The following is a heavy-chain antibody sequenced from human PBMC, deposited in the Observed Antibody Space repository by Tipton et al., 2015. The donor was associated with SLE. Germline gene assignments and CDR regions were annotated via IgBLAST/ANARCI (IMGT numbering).Heavy chain of an antibody. CDR1: GGSISTYF. CDR2: VYYSGST. V-gene: IGHV4-59*01. Sequence: TLSLTCTISGGSISTYFWSWIRQPPGKGLEWIGYVYYSGSTHYNPSLTSRVSMSVDTSKNQFSLKLTSATAADTAVYYCARLEDPFGIFGVPKGWFDPWGQGTLVTVSS. D-gene: IGHD3-3*02. J-gene: IGHJ5*02. CDR3: ARLEDPFGIFGVPKGWFDP.